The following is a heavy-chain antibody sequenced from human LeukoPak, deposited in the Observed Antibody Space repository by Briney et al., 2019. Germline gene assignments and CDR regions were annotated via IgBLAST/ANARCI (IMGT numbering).Heavy chain of an antibody. V-gene: IGHV1-2*02. J-gene: IGHJ4*02. CDR3: ARSDPLLLWFGELFPETFDY. CDR2: INPNSGGT. Sequence: ASVKVSCKASGYTFTGYYMHWVRPAPGQGLEWMGWINPNSGGTNYAEKFQGRVTMTRDTSISTAYMELSRLRSDDTAVYHCARSDPLLLWFGELFPETFDYWGQGTLVTVSS. D-gene: IGHD3-10*01. CDR1: GYTFTGYY.